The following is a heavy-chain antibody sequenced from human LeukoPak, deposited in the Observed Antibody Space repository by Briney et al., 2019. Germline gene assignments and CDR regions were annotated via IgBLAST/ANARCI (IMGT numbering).Heavy chain of an antibody. V-gene: IGHV1-8*03. CDR3: ARVKSGGSYWDDYYYYMDV. CDR1: GYTFTGYY. D-gene: IGHD1-26*01. J-gene: IGHJ6*03. Sequence: GASVKVSCKTSGYTFTGYYLHWVRQAPGQGLEWMGWMNPNSGNTGYAQKFQGRVTITRNTSISTAYMELSSLRSEDTAVYYCARVKSGGSYWDDYYYYMDVWGKGTTVTVSS. CDR2: MNPNSGNT.